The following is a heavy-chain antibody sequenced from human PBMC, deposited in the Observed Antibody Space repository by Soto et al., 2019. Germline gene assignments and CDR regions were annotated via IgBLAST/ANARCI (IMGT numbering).Heavy chain of an antibody. Sequence: GGSLRLSCAASGFTFSTYGIHWVRQAPGKGLEWVAVISYDGSNKYYADSVKGRFTISRDNSKNTLYLQMNSLRAEDTAVYYCAKDLGGTGGCDYWGQGTLVTVS. D-gene: IGHD3-16*01. CDR3: AKDLGGTGGCDY. J-gene: IGHJ4*02. CDR1: GFTFSTYG. CDR2: ISYDGSNK. V-gene: IGHV3-30*18.